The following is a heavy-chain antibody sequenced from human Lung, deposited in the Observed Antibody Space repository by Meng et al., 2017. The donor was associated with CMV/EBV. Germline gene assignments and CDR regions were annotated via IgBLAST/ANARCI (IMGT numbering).Heavy chain of an antibody. CDR3: LRRSGGSV. D-gene: IGHD3-10*01. Sequence: GQVGEAGPGLVKPSETLSRPCAVSGDSSTNHNWWAWVRQPPGKGLEWIGEIPHRGSSAYNPSLKSRVSMSIDKSKNQFSLKLTSVTAADTAVYHCLRRSGGSVWGQGTLVTVSS. J-gene: IGHJ1*01. CDR2: IPHRGSS. CDR1: GDSSTNHNW. V-gene: IGHV4-4*02.